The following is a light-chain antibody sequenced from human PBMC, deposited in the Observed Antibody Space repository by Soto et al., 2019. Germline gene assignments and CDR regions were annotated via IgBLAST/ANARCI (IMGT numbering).Light chain of an antibody. V-gene: IGKV3-11*01. CDR3: QQRSNWPRYT. J-gene: IGKJ2*01. Sequence: EIVLTQSPATLSLSPGERATLSCRASQSVSSYLAWYQQKPGQAPRLLIYDASNRATGIPARFSGSGSGTDFTLTISSLETEDFAVYYGQQRSNWPRYTFGQGTKLEIK. CDR1: QSVSSY. CDR2: DAS.